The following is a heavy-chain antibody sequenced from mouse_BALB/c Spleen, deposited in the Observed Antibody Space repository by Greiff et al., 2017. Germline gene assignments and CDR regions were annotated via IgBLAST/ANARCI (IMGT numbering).Heavy chain of an antibody. D-gene: IGHD3-1*01. CDR3: ARGDARYAMDY. CDR2: IDPANGNT. V-gene: IGHV14-3*02. J-gene: IGHJ4*01. Sequence: EVQGVESGAELVKPGASVKLSCTASGFNIKDTYMHWVKQRPEQGLEWIGRIDPANGNTKYDPKFQGKATITADTSSNTAYLQLSSLTSEDTAVYYCARGDARYAMDYWGQGTSVTVSS. CDR1: GFNIKDTY.